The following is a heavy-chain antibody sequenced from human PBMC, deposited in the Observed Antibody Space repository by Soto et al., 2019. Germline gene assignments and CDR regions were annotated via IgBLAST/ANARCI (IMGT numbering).Heavy chain of an antibody. CDR2: ISPYTGNT. J-gene: IGHJ6*02. V-gene: IGHV1-18*01. Sequence: QVQLVQSGDEVKKPGASVKVSCKASGYIFVNYGIAWVRQAPGQGLEWMGWISPYTGNTHSATKVQGRLTMTTDTSTGTAYMDRGSLTSDDTAVYYCVMVDNYVTPTPQDVWGQGTTVTVSS. CDR3: VMVDNYVTPTPQDV. D-gene: IGHD3-16*01. CDR1: GYIFVNYG.